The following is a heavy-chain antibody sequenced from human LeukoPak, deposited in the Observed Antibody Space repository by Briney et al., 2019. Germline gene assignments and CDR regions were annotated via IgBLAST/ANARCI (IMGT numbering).Heavy chain of an antibody. Sequence: GGSLRLSCAASGFTFSSYSMNWVRQAPGKGLEWVSSISSSSSYIYYADSVKGRFTISRDNSKNTLYLQMNSLRADDTAVYYCAKDQLNRFCSGGSCSITHDYWGQGTLVTVSS. CDR3: AKDQLNRFCSGGSCSITHDY. D-gene: IGHD2-15*01. J-gene: IGHJ4*02. V-gene: IGHV3-21*04. CDR2: ISSSSSYI. CDR1: GFTFSSYS.